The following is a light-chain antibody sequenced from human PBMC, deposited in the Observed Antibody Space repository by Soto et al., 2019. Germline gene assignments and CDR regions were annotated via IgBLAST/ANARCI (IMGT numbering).Light chain of an antibody. CDR1: QSISSY. CDR2: VAS. Sequence: DIQMTQLPSSLSASVGDRVTITCRASQSISSYLNWYQVKPGKAPKLLIYVASSLQSGVPSRFSGSGYGTDFTLTITSLQPEDFPTYYCQQSYSIPYTSGQGTNIEIK. CDR3: QQSYSIPYT. J-gene: IGKJ2*01. V-gene: IGKV1-39*01.